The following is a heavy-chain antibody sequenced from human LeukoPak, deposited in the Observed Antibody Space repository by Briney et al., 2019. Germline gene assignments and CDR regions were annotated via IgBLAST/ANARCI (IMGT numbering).Heavy chain of an antibody. CDR3: AIEWFGAL. CDR2: ISGSGGST. CDR1: GFTFSSYA. Sequence: GGSLRLSCAASGFTFSSYAMSGVRQARGKGLEGVSAISGSGGSTYYADPVKGRFTISRDNSKNTLYMQRTSLRAEETAVYYCAIEWFGALWGEGALVTVSS. V-gene: IGHV3-23*01. D-gene: IGHD3-10*01. J-gene: IGHJ4*02.